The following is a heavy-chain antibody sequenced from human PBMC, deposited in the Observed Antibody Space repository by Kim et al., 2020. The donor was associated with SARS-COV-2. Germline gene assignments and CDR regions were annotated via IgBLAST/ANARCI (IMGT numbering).Heavy chain of an antibody. Sequence: SLKSRVTISVDTSKNQFSLKLSSVTAADTAVYYCARGGDGRIAARPAFDYWGQGTLVTVSS. V-gene: IGHV4-34*01. D-gene: IGHD6-6*01. CDR3: ARGGDGRIAARPAFDY. J-gene: IGHJ4*02.